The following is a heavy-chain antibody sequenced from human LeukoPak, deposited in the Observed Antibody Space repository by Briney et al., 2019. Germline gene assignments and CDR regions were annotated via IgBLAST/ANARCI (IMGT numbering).Heavy chain of an antibody. CDR1: GFTFSSYG. CDR2: ISSSSSFI. CDR3: ARGTTVTSGGDY. Sequence: PGGSLRLSCVASGFTFSSYGMNWVRQPPGKGLEWVSSISSSSSFIYYADSVKGRFTISRDKAEKSLYLQMNSLRVEGTAVYYCARGTTVTSGGDYWGQGTLVTVSS. J-gene: IGHJ4*02. D-gene: IGHD4-17*01. V-gene: IGHV3-21*01.